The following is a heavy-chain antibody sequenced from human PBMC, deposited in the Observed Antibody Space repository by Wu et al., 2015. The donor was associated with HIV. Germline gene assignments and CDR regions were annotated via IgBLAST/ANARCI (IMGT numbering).Heavy chain of an antibody. Sequence: VQLQESGPGLVKPSETLSLTCTVSGYSISSGYYWGWIRQPPGKGLEWIGSIYHSGSTYYNPSLKSRVTISVDTSKNQFSLKLSSVTAADTAVYYCARDQRGGSYPYNWFDPWGQGTLVTVSS. CDR2: IYHSGST. D-gene: IGHD1-26*01. CDR1: GYSISSGYY. J-gene: IGHJ5*02. CDR3: ARDQRGGSYPYNWFDP. V-gene: IGHV4-38-2*02.